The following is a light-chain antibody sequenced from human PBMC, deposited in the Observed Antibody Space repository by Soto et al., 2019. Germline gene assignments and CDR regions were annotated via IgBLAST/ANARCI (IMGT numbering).Light chain of an antibody. CDR1: QSISAW. J-gene: IGKJ4*01. Sequence: DIPMTQSPSTLSASVGDRVIITCRASQSISAWLAWYQQKPGKAPKLLIYKASSLESGVPSRFSGSGSGTEVTLIISGLQPDDFATYYCQQYNSNPLTFGGGTKVEIK. CDR2: KAS. V-gene: IGKV1-5*03. CDR3: QQYNSNPLT.